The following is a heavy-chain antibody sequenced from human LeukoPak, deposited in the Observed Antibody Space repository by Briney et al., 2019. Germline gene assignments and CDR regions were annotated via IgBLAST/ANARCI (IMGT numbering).Heavy chain of an antibody. Sequence: SGTLSLTCAVSGGSISSGGYYWSWIRQHPGKGLEWIGYIYYSGSTYYNPSLKSRVTISVDTSKNQLSLKLGSVTAADTAVYYCARGVRRTTMIRGGHPYSWFDPWGQGTLVTVSS. CDR1: GGSISSGGYY. J-gene: IGHJ5*02. CDR2: IYYSGST. CDR3: ARGVRRTTMIRGGHPYSWFDP. D-gene: IGHD3-10*01. V-gene: IGHV4-31*11.